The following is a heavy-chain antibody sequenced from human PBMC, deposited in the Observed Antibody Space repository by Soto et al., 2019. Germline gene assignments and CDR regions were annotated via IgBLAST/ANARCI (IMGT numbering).Heavy chain of an antibody. CDR1: GDSVSSSSKC. J-gene: IGHJ4*02. V-gene: IGHV4-61*01. Sequence: SETLSLTCTVSGDSVSSSSKCWSWVRQPPGEALEWIAYICYSVITKYEPSLKSRVTISTDTSKNQLSLKMTSVTAEDTAVYYCARSGGGSGWLGGQGTLVTVSS. CDR3: ARSGGGSGWL. CDR2: ICYSVIT. D-gene: IGHD6-19*01.